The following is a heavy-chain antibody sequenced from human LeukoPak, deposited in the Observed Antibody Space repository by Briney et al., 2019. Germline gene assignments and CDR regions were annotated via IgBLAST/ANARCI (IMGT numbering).Heavy chain of an antibody. J-gene: IGHJ2*01. CDR2: FGSAGGT. CDR1: GFPFAAYD. CDR3: VRGALPGDNWYFDL. Sequence: GGSLRLSCATSGFPFAAYDMHWVRQAPGKGLEWVSAFGSAGGTYYPGAVKGRFTISRDYAKNSLYLQMNNLRAGDTAVYFCVRGALPGDNWYFDLWGRGTLVTVSS. V-gene: IGHV3-13*01.